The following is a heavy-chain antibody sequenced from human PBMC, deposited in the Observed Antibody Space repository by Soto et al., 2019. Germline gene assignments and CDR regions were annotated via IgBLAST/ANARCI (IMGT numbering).Heavy chain of an antibody. V-gene: IGHV4-31*03. Sequence: KTSETLSLTCTVSGGSISGGYYWSWIRQHPGKGLEWIGYIYYRGTTYYNPSLKSRVTISVDTSENQFSLKLSSVTAADTAVYYCARCSLVVIPAPGFDPWGQGTLVTVSS. CDR1: GGSISGGYY. CDR3: ARCSLVVIPAPGFDP. CDR2: IYYRGTT. J-gene: IGHJ5*02. D-gene: IGHD2-2*01.